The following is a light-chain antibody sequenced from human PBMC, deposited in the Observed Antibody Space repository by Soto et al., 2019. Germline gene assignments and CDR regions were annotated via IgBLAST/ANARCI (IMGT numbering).Light chain of an antibody. CDR2: DVS. Sequence: QSALTQPASVSGSPGLSITISCTGTSSDVGGYNYVSWYQQHPGKAPKLMIYDVSNRPSGVSNRFSGSKSGNTASLTISGLQAEDEADYYCSSYTSSSTSFGTGTKVTVL. CDR1: SSDVGGYNY. V-gene: IGLV2-14*01. CDR3: SSYTSSSTS. J-gene: IGLJ1*01.